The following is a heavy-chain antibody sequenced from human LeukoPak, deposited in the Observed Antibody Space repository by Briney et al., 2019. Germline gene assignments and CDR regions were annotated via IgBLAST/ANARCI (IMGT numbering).Heavy chain of an antibody. CDR2: IYHSGST. CDR3: AWLYYYDSSGYYYFDY. J-gene: IGHJ4*02. CDR1: GYSISSGYY. V-gene: IGHV4-38-2*01. Sequence: PSETLSLTCAVSGYSISSGYYWGWIRQPPGKGLEWIGSIYHSGSTYYNPSLKSRVTISVDTSKNQFSLKLSSVTAADTAVYYCAWLYYYDSSGYYYFDYWGQGTLVTVSS. D-gene: IGHD3-22*01.